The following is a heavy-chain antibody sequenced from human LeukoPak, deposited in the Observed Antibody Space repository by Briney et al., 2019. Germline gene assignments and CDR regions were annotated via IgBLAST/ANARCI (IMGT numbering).Heavy chain of an antibody. Sequence: GESLQISCKGSGYSFTSYWIGWVRQMPGKGLGGMGIIYPGDSDTRYSPSFQGQVTISADKSISTAYLQWSSLKASDTAMYYCARTRGYSYGYFDYWGQGTLVTVSS. V-gene: IGHV5-51*01. J-gene: IGHJ4*02. CDR3: ARTRGYSYGYFDY. CDR1: GYSFTSYW. D-gene: IGHD5-18*01. CDR2: IYPGDSDT.